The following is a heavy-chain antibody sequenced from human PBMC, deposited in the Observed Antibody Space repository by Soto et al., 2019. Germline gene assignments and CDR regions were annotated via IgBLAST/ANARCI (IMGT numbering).Heavy chain of an antibody. J-gene: IGHJ6*02. D-gene: IGHD4-17*01. V-gene: IGHV1-46*03. Sequence: ASVKVSCKASGYTFTSYYMHWVRQAPGQGLEWMVIINPSGGSTSYAQKFQGRVTMTRDTSTSTVYMELSSLRSEDTAVYYCARVLLYGGNSDGMDVWGQGTTVTVSS. CDR3: ARVLLYGGNSDGMDV. CDR2: INPSGGST. CDR1: GYTFTSYY.